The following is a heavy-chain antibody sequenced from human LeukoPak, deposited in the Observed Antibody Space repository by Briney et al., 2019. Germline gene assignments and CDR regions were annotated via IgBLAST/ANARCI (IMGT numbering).Heavy chain of an antibody. Sequence: GASVKVSCKASGYSFTEHYIYWVRQGPGQGLEWVGRINCNSGDANSAQKFQGRVTMTRDTSVSTAYMDLSSVTSDDSAVYFCARSAGHCSNGICFTDYYMDVWGRGTTVTVSS. CDR1: GYSFTEHY. D-gene: IGHD2-8*01. CDR3: ARSAGHCSNGICFTDYYMDV. J-gene: IGHJ6*03. CDR2: INCNSGDA. V-gene: IGHV1-2*02.